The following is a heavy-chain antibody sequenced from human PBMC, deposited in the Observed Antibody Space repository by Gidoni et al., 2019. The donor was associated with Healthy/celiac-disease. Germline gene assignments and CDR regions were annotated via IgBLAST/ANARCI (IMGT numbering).Heavy chain of an antibody. D-gene: IGHD2-2*02. J-gene: IGHJ3*02. V-gene: IGHV3-21*01. CDR3: ARGSYCSGTSCYTYAFDI. Sequence: DSLKGRFTISRDNAKNSLYLQMNSLRAEDTAVYYCARGSYCSGTSCYTYAFDIWGQGTMVTVSS.